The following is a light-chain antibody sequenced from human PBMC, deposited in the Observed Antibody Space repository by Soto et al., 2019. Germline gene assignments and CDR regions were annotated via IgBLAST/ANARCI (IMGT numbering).Light chain of an antibody. CDR3: NSFTDSSLYV. V-gene: IGLV2-14*01. Sequence: QSVLAQPASVSGSLGQSITISCTGTSSDLGGYNYVSWYQQHPGKAPRLVIYEVTNRPSGVSNRFSGSKSGNTASLTISGLQAGDEADYYCNSFTDSSLYVFGTGTKVTVL. CDR2: EVT. CDR1: SSDLGGYNY. J-gene: IGLJ1*01.